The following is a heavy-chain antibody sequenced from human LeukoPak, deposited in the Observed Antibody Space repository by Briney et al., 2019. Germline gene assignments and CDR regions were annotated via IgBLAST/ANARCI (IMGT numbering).Heavy chain of an antibody. CDR2: IYYSGST. CDR1: GGSLNSGGFY. D-gene: IGHD5-12*01. J-gene: IGHJ3*02. CDR3: ARVGSQSGYDADAFDI. Sequence: PSETLSLTCTVSGGSLNSGGFYWSWVRQPPGKGPEWIGYIYYSGSTYYNPSLKSRVTISIDTSKNQFSLKLGSVTAADTAVYYCARVGSQSGYDADAFDIWGQGTMVTVSS. V-gene: IGHV4-30-4*01.